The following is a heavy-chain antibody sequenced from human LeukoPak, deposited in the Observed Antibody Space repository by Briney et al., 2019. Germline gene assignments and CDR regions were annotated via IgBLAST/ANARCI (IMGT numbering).Heavy chain of an antibody. CDR1: GGTFSSYA. D-gene: IGHD6-13*01. Sequence: SVKVSCKASGGTFSSYAMSWVRQAPGQGLEWMGGIIPIFGTANYAQKFQGRVTITTDESTSTAYMELSSLRSEDTAVYYCARQTGYMSAFDIWGQGTMVTASS. J-gene: IGHJ3*02. CDR2: IIPIFGTA. CDR3: ARQTGYMSAFDI. V-gene: IGHV1-69*05.